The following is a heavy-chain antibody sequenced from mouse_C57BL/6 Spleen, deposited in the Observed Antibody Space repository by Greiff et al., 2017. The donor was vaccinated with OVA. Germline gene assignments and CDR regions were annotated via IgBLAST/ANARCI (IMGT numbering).Heavy chain of an antibody. D-gene: IGHD1-1*01. J-gene: IGHJ1*03. V-gene: IGHV1-52*01. CDR1: GYTFTSYW. CDR3: ARDGTTVVATDWYFDV. CDR2: IDPSDSET. Sequence: QVQLQQPGAELVRPGSSVKLSCKASGYTFTSYWMHWVKQRPIQGLEWIGNIDPSDSETHYNQKFKDKATLTVDKSSSTAYMQLSSLTSEDSAVYYCARDGTTVVATDWYFDVWGTGTTVTVSS.